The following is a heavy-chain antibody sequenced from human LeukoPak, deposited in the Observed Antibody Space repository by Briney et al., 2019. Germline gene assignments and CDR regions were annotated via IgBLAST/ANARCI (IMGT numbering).Heavy chain of an antibody. CDR3: ATYYYGSGSYLYYYYYMDV. V-gene: IGHV3-21*01. CDR2: ISSSSSYI. CDR1: GFTFSSYS. Sequence: GGSLRLSCAASGFTFSSYSMNWVRQAPGKGLEWVSSISSSSSYIYYADSVKGRFTISRDTSKNTLYLQMNSLRAEDTAVYYCATYYYGSGSYLYYYYYMDVWGKGTTVTVSS. J-gene: IGHJ6*03. D-gene: IGHD3-10*01.